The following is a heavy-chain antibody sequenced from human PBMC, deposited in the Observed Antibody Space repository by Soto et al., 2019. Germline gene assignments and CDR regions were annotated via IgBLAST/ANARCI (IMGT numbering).Heavy chain of an antibody. CDR1: GDSVNSDNYY. J-gene: IGHJ4*02. CDR3: ARHRAVAGLDY. CDR2: IYFSGST. D-gene: IGHD6-19*01. Sequence: SETLSLTCDVFGDSVNSDNYYWTWIRQPPGKYLEWIGNIYFSGSTYYNPSLNSRVTLSIDTSKNHFSLKLTSVTAADTAMYYCARHRAVAGLDYWGQGTLVTVYS. V-gene: IGHV4-39*01.